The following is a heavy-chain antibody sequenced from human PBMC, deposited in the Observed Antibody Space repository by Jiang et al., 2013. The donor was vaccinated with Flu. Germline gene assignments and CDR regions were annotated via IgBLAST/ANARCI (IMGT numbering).Heavy chain of an antibody. V-gene: IGHV1-69*06. CDR3: AGGRFLLGHNYYYAMDV. CDR2: IIPVFGTV. CDR1: GGIFSNYA. D-gene: IGHD2-15*01. J-gene: IGHJ6*02. Sequence: VQLVESGAEVKKPGSSVKVSCKASGGIFSNYAINWVRQAPGQGLEWMGGIIPVFGTVKFAQKFQGRVTITADKSTKTTYMEMSSLRSEDTAIYFCAGGRFLLGHNYYYAMDVWGQGTTVTVSS.